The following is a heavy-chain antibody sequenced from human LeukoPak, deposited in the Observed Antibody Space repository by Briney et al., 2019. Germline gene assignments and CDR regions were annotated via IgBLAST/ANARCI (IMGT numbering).Heavy chain of an antibody. CDR3: ARGPTSSGFEY. CDR1: GDSISPHY. V-gene: IGHV4-59*11. D-gene: IGHD3-10*01. CDR2: IYYSGRT. Sequence: SETLSLTCTVSGDSISPHYWSWIRQCPGRGLEWIGYIYYSGRTEYSPSLRSRVTISVDTSKNHFSLKLTSLTVADTAVYYCARGPTSSGFEYWGQGTLVTVSS. J-gene: IGHJ4*02.